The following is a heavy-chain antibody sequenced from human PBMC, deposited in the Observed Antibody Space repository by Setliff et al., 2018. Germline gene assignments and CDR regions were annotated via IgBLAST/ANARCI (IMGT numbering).Heavy chain of an antibody. Sequence: ASVKVSCKASGYSFSTYAMSWIRRAPGQGLEWMGWINTNTGNPSYAQGFTGRFVFSLDTSVSTAYLQISSLKPEDTAMYYCARASRFATIVWKGDYYMDVWGKGTTGTVSS. V-gene: IGHV7-4-1*02. CDR2: INTNTGNP. CDR1: GYSFSTYA. CDR3: ARASRFATIVWKGDYYMDV. J-gene: IGHJ6*03. D-gene: IGHD1-1*01.